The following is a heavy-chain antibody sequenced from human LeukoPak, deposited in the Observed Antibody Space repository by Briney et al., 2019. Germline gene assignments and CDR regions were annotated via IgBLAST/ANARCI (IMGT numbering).Heavy chain of an antibody. Sequence: GGSLRLSCAASGFTFSSYWMSWVRQAPGKGLEWVANIKQDGSEKYYVDSVKGRFTISRDNAKNSPYLQMNSLRAEDTAVYYCARGPYSSSSNRDPYYMDVWGKGTTVTVSS. V-gene: IGHV3-7*01. CDR2: IKQDGSEK. CDR1: GFTFSSYW. J-gene: IGHJ6*03. D-gene: IGHD6-6*01. CDR3: ARGPYSSSSNRDPYYMDV.